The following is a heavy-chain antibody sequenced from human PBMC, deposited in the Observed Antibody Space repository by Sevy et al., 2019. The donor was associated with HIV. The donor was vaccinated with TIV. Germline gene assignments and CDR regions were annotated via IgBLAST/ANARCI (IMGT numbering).Heavy chain of an antibody. CDR3: AYDPGLVDTLDY. D-gene: IGHD5-18*01. V-gene: IGHV1-2*02. J-gene: IGHJ4*02. CDR2: INPNSGGT. Sequence: ASVKVSCTASGYTFSAYQLHWVRQAPGQGLEWMGWINPNSGGTDYAQKFQGRVTMTGDTSISTAYMELSSLGSDDTAVYYCAYDPGLVDTLDYWGQGTLVTVSS. CDR1: GYTFSAYQ.